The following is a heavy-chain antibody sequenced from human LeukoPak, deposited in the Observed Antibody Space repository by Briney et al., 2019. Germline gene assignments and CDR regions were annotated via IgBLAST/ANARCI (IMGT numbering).Heavy chain of an antibody. CDR1: GGSFSGYY. J-gene: IGHJ4*02. D-gene: IGHD3-10*01. Sequence: SETLSLTCAVYGGSFSGYYWSWIRQPPGKGLEWIGEINHSGSTNYNPSLKSRVTISVDTSKNQFSLKLSSVTAADTAVYYCARAAGLATMVRGPGDYWGQGTLVTVSS. CDR3: ARAAGLATMVRGPGDY. V-gene: IGHV4-34*01. CDR2: INHSGST.